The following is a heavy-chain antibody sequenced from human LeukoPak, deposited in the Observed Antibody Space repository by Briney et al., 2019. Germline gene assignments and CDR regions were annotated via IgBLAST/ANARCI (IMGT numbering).Heavy chain of an antibody. D-gene: IGHD5-18*01. CDR1: GFTFDNYA. CDR3: AKSFLGYSYGKIDY. Sequence: GGSLRLSCAASGFTFDNYAMSWVRQAPGKGLEWVSGISGSGGSTYYVDSVKGRFTIFRDNSKNTLYLQMNSLRVEDTAVYYCAKSFLGYSYGKIDYWGQGTLVNVSS. V-gene: IGHV3-23*01. J-gene: IGHJ4*02. CDR2: ISGSGGST.